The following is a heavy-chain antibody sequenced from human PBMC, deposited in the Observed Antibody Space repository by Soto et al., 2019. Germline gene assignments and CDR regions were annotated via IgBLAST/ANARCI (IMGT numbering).Heavy chain of an antibody. CDR1: GFTFSSYG. Sequence: GGSLRLSCAASGFTFSSYGMHWVRQAPGKGLEWVAVISYDGSNKYYADSVKGRFTISRDNSKNTLYLQMNSLRAEDTAVYYCAKSGGRGYGYGMDVWGQGTTVTV. D-gene: IGHD5-18*01. CDR2: ISYDGSNK. J-gene: IGHJ6*02. V-gene: IGHV3-30*18. CDR3: AKSGGRGYGYGMDV.